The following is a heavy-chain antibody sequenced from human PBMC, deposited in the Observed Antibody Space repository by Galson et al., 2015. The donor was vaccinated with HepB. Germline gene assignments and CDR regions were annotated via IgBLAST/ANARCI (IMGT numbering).Heavy chain of an antibody. J-gene: IGHJ4*02. D-gene: IGHD2-8*01. CDR1: GFTFRNYA. V-gene: IGHV3-23*01. CDR3: AKERYMPYYFDY. CDR2: ISGSGGST. Sequence: SLRLSCAAAGFTFRNYAMSWVRQAPGKGLEWVSAISGSGGSTYYADSVKGRFTISRDNSKNTLYLQMNSLRAEDTAVYYCAKERYMPYYFDYWGQGTLVTVSS.